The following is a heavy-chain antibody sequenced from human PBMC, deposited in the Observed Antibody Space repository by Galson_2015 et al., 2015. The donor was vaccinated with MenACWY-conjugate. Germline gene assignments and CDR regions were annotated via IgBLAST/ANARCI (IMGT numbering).Heavy chain of an antibody. V-gene: IGHV3-23*01. CDR2: SGGST. J-gene: IGHJ4*02. D-gene: IGHD5-18*01. CDR3: AKDLWARESSYGPFEY. Sequence: SGGSTHYADSVKGRFTISRGNYDKTLYLQMNNLRAEDTAVYYCAKDLWARESSYGPFEYWGQGTLVTFSS.